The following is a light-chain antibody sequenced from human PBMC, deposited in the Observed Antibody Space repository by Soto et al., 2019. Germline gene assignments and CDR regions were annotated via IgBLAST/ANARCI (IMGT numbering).Light chain of an antibody. V-gene: IGKV1-27*01. CDR3: QKYNKAPYT. CDR2: AAS. J-gene: IGKJ2*01. CDR1: QGISKY. Sequence: DIQMTQSPSSLSASVGDRVSITCRASQGISKYLAWYQQKPGQVPKLLIYAASTLQSGVPSRFSGGGSGTEFTLTISSLQPEDVATYYCQKYNKAPYTFGQGTKLEIK.